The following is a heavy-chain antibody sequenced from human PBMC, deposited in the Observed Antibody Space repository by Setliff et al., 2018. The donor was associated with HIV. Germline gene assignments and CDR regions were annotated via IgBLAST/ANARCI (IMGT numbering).Heavy chain of an antibody. D-gene: IGHD2-15*01. CDR2: ISSSGTTI. Sequence: QPGGSLRLSCAASGFTFSNYRMNWVRQAPGKGLEWLSYISSSGTTIRYADSVKGRFTISRDNAQKSLYLQMNSLRAEDTAVYYCARDGLEGDMAGRQRTYALGYWGQGTLVTVSS. V-gene: IGHV3-48*01. CDR1: GFTFSNYR. CDR3: ARDGLEGDMAGRQRTYALGY. J-gene: IGHJ4*02.